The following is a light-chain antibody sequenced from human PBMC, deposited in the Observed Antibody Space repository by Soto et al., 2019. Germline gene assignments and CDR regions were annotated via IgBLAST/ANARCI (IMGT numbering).Light chain of an antibody. CDR2: SAS. CDR3: QQYGTSLRT. V-gene: IGKV3-20*01. J-gene: IGKJ1*01. Sequence: EILLTQSSGSLSLSQEEKTTLSFRSSQSVSSSYLALYQQKPGQAPRFLIYSASSRATGIPDRFSGSGSGTDFTLTISRLEPEDFAVYYCQQYGTSLRTFGEGTKVDIK. CDR1: QSVSSSY.